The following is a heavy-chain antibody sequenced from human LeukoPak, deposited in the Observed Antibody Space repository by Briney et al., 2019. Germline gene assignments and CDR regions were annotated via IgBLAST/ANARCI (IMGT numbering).Heavy chain of an antibody. CDR2: ISYDATNK. D-gene: IGHD2/OR15-2a*01. V-gene: IGHV3-30*18. J-gene: IGHJ4*02. CDR1: GFTFSSSD. CDR3: AKASSNYFYYFEY. Sequence: GGSLRLSCAASGFTFSSSDMHWVRQPPGKGLEWLAVISYDATNKYYADSVKGRFTLSRDNSKNTLYLQTNTLRDEDTAVYYCAKASSNYFYYFEYWGQGTLVTVSS.